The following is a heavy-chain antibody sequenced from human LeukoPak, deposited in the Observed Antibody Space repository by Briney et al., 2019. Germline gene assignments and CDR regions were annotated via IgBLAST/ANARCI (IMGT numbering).Heavy chain of an antibody. V-gene: IGHV3-21*01. CDR3: AKDLSSSGSYSSVDH. Sequence: KSGGSLRLSCATSGFTFSSYTMNWVRQAPGKGLEWVSSISSSSSYIHYVDSVKGRFTISRDNAKNSLYLQMNSLRPEDTAVYYCAKDLSSSGSYSSVDHWGQGTLVTVSS. D-gene: IGHD1-26*01. CDR2: ISSSSSYI. J-gene: IGHJ4*02. CDR1: GFTFSSYT.